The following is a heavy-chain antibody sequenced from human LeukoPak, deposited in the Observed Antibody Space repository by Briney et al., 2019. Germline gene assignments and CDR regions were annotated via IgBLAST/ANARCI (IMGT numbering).Heavy chain of an antibody. CDR1: GFPLSSYR. D-gene: IGHD5-12*01. CDR3: ARPTTIVATAPED. Sequence: PGVPLRLSCAASGFPLSSYRMIWPPQATGKGLEWVANIKQDGSEKYYVDSVKGRFTISRDNAKNLLYLQMNSLRAEDTAVYYCARPTTIVATAPEDWGQGTLVTVSS. J-gene: IGHJ4*02. V-gene: IGHV3-7*01. CDR2: IKQDGSEK.